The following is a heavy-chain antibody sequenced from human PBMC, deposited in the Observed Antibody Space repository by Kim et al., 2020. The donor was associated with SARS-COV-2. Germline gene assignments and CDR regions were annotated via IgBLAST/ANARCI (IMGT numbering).Heavy chain of an antibody. CDR1: GGSISSGGYY. J-gene: IGHJ4*02. CDR2: IYYSGST. Sequence: SETLSLTCTVSGGSISSGGYYWSWIRQHPGKGLEWIGYIYYSGSTYYNPSLKSRVTISVDTSKNQFSLKLSSVTAADTAVYYCASGPTQRWLQLGGSYYFDYWGPGALVTVSS. D-gene: IGHD5-12*01. V-gene: IGHV4-31*03. CDR3: ASGPTQRWLQLGGSYYFDY.